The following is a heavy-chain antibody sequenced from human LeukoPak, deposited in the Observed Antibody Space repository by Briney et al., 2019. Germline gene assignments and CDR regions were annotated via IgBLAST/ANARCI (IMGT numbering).Heavy chain of an antibody. V-gene: IGHV4-34*01. J-gene: IGHJ6*03. D-gene: IGHD2-2*01. CDR3: ARGGDLLPAANSPTYYYYYMDV. CDR1: AGSFSNYY. Sequence: SETLSLTCAVYAGSFSNYYWSWIRQPPGKGLEWIGEINHSGSTNYNPSLKSRVTISVDTSKNQFSLKLGSVTAADTAVYYCARGGDLLPAANSPTYYYYYMDVWGRGTTVTVSS. CDR2: INHSGST.